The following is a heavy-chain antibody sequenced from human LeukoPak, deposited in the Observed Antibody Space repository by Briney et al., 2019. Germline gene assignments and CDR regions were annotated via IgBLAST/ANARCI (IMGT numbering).Heavy chain of an antibody. CDR2: TSSDLNVK. D-gene: IGHD3-10*01. V-gene: IGHV3-30-3*01. Sequence: GGSLRLSCAASGFTFRNYVTHWVRQAPGKGLEWVAVTSSDLNVKLYADSVKGRFTISRDNSRSTLYLQMNSLRPEDTAIYYCAREGYYGSGSPPSLYFDYWGQGTLVTVSS. CDR1: GFTFRNYV. J-gene: IGHJ4*02. CDR3: AREGYYGSGSPPSLYFDY.